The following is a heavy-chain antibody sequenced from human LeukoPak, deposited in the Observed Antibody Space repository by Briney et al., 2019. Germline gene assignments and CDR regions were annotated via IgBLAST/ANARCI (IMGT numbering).Heavy chain of an antibody. D-gene: IGHD6-13*01. J-gene: IGHJ3*02. CDR2: ISGSGGST. V-gene: IGHV3-23*01. Sequence: GGSLRLSCAASGFTFSSYAMSWVRQAPGKGLEWVSAISGSGGSTYYADSVKGRFTISRDNSKNTLYLQMNSLRAEDTAVYYCAASWSPHDAFDIWGQGTMVTVSS. CDR3: AASWSPHDAFDI. CDR1: GFTFSSYA.